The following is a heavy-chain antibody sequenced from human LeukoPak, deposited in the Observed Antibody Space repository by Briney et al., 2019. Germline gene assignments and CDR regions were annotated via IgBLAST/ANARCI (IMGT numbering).Heavy chain of an antibody. J-gene: IGHJ6*02. Sequence: GESLKISCKGSGYNFASYWIGWMRQMPGKGLEWMGIIYPGDSDTRYSPSFQGQVTISADKSISTAYLQWSSLKASDTAVYYCARQPYSSSWSIDYYGMDVWGQGTTVTVSS. CDR3: ARQPYSSSWSIDYYGMDV. CDR2: IYPGDSDT. CDR1: GYNFASYW. D-gene: IGHD6-13*01. V-gene: IGHV5-51*01.